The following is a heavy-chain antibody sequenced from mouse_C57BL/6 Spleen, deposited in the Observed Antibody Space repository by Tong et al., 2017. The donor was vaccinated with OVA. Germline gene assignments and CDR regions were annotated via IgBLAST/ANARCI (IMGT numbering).Heavy chain of an antibody. Sequence: EVQLQETGGDLVKPGGSLKLSCAASGFTFSSYGMSWVRQTPDKRLEWVATISSGGSYTYYPDSVKGRFTISRDNAKNTLYLQMSSLKSEDTAMYYCARGGAVVPFAYWGQGTMIPVSA. CDR2: ISSGGSYT. V-gene: IGHV5-6*01. CDR1: GFTFSSYG. CDR3: ARGGAVVPFAY. D-gene: IGHD1-1*01. J-gene: IGHJ3*01.